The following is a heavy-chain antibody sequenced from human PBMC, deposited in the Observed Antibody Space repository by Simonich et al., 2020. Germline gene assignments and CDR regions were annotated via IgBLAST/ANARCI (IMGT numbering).Heavy chain of an antibody. J-gene: IGHJ5*02. CDR3: AREEEYYNFWSGYYLGKNWFDP. V-gene: IGHV3-74*01. CDR2: FNSDGSST. CDR1: GFTFSSYW. D-gene: IGHD3-3*01. Sequence: EVQLVESGGGLVQPGGSLRLSCAASGFTFSSYWMHWVRQAPGKGLVWVARFNSDGSSTSYADSVKGRFTISRDNAKNTLYLQMNSLRAEDTAVYYCAREEEYYNFWSGYYLGKNWFDPWGQGTLVTVSP.